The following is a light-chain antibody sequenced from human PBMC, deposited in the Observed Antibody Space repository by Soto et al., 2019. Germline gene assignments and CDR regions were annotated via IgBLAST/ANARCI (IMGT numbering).Light chain of an antibody. CDR2: AAS. CDR3: QQSYSTPRT. CDR1: QSINDY. V-gene: IGKV1-39*01. Sequence: IQMTQSPSSLSASVGDRVNITCRASQSINDYLNWYQQKPGTAPRLLIYAASNLQSGVPSRFSGSGAGTDSTLTINSLQPEDFATYYCQQSYSTPRTFGQGTKVDIK. J-gene: IGKJ1*01.